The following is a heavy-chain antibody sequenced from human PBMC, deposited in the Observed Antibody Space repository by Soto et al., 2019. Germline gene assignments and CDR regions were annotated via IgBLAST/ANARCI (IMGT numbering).Heavy chain of an antibody. CDR1: GGTFSSYA. CDR3: ARSQGSSTSLEIYYYYYYGMDV. Sequence: QVQLVQSGAEVKKPVSSVKVSCKASGGTFSSYAISWVRQAPGQGLEWMGGIIPISGTANYAQKFQGRVTITADESTSTAYMELSSLRSEDTAVYYCARSQGSSTSLEIYYYYYYGMDVWGQGTTVNVSS. CDR2: IIPISGTA. J-gene: IGHJ6*02. D-gene: IGHD2-2*01. V-gene: IGHV1-69*01.